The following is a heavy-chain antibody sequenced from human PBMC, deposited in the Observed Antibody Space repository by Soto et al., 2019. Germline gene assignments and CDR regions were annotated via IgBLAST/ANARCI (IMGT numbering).Heavy chain of an antibody. D-gene: IGHD3-3*01. CDR2: INSDGSST. J-gene: IGHJ4*02. V-gene: IGHV3-74*01. CDR3: AKARAQYYDFWSGYTVDY. CDR1: GFTFSSYW. Sequence: PGGSLRLSCAASGFTFSSYWMHWVRQAPWKGLVWVSRINSDGSSTSYADSVKGRFTISRDNSKNTLYLQMNSLRAEDTAVYYYAKARAQYYDFWSGYTVDYWGQGGLVTISS.